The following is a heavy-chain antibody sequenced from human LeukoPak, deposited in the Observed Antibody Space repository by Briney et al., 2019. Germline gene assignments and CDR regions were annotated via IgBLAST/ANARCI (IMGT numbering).Heavy chain of an antibody. V-gene: IGHV5-51*01. J-gene: IGHJ5*02. CDR1: GYSFTSYW. Sequence: GESLKISCKGSGYSFTSYWIGWVRQMPGKGLEWMGIIYPGDSDTRYSPSFQGQVTISADKSISTAYLQWSSLKASDTAMYYCARRLTMVRGVNWFDPWGQGTLVTVSS. D-gene: IGHD3-10*01. CDR3: ARRLTMVRGVNWFDP. CDR2: IYPGDSDT.